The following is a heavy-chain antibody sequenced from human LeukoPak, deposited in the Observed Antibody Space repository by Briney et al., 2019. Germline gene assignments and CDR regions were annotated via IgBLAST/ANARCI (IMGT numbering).Heavy chain of an antibody. J-gene: IGHJ6*03. CDR3: ARSGRDGPYYYYYYMDV. V-gene: IGHV1-2*02. CDR1: GYTFTGYY. Sequence: GASVKVSCKASGYTFTGYYMHWVRQAPGQGLEWMGWINPNSGGTNYAQKFQGRVTMTRDTSISTAYMELSRLRSDDTAVYYCARSGRDGPYYYYYYMDVWGKGTTVTVSS. D-gene: IGHD1-14*01. CDR2: INPNSGGT.